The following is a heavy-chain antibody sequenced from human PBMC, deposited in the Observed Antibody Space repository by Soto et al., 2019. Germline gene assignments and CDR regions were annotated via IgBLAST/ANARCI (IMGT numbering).Heavy chain of an antibody. CDR1: GFTFSMYW. CDR3: TRGPRPSSVGTGAF. Sequence: EVQLVESGGDLVQPGGSLRLSCTASGFTFSMYWMHWVRQVPGKGPEWVSRISDDGSRADYADSVKGRFTISRDNAKNTHYLEMHVLRADDTAVYYCTRGPRPSSVGTGAFWGQGNPVTVSS. D-gene: IGHD3-10*01. CDR2: ISDDGSRA. J-gene: IGHJ4*02. V-gene: IGHV3-74*01.